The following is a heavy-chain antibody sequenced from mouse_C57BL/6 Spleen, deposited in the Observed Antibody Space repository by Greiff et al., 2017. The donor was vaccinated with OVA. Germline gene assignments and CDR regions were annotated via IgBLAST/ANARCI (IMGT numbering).Heavy chain of an antibody. CDR2: IYPRDGST. CDR3: ASSTTLVATDWYFDV. V-gene: IGHV1-78*01. J-gene: IGHJ1*03. CDR1: GYTFTDHT. D-gene: IGHD1-1*01. Sequence: QVHVKQSDAELVKPGASVKISCKVSGYTFTDHTIHWMKQRPEQGLEWIGYIYPRDGSTKYNEKFKGKATLTADKSSSTSSMQLTSLTSEDSAVYFCASSTTLVATDWYFDVWGTGTTVTVSS.